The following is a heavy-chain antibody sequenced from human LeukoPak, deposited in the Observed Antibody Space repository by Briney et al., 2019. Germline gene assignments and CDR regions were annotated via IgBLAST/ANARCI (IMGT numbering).Heavy chain of an antibody. J-gene: IGHJ4*02. CDR1: GFTVSSNY. V-gene: IGHV3-53*05. CDR2: IYSGGST. CDR3: AGHFGAWHYFDY. D-gene: IGHD3-3*01. Sequence: PGGSLRLSCAASGFTVSSNYMSWVRQAPGKGLEWVSVIYSGGSTYYADSVKGRFTISRDNSKSTLYIQMNSLRPEDTAVYYCAGHFGAWHYFDYWGQGTLVTVSS.